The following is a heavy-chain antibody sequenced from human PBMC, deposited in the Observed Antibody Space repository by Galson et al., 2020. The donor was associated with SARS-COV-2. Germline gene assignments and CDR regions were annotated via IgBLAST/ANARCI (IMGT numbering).Heavy chain of an antibody. V-gene: IGHV1-8*01. D-gene: IGHD1-1*01. CDR1: GFTFSNSN. J-gene: IGHJ2*01. CDR2: LDTDSGHS. CDR3: VRVFNWATERWYFDL. Sequence: ASVKVSCKASGFTFSNSNINWVRQTPGQGLEWMGCLDTDSGHSQLAPLFRGRVTMTRSLFTDTAYMDLTGLESADTGVYYCVRVFNWATERWYFDLWGRGTLITVSS.